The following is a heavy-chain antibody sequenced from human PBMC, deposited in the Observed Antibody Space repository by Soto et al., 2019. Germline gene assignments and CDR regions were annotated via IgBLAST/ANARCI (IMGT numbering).Heavy chain of an antibody. Sequence: ASVKVSCKASGYTFTSYAMHWVRQAPGQSLEWMGWINAGNVNTKYSQKFQGRVTITRDTSASTAYMELSSLRSEDTAVYYCARALNYYDSSGYLYWGQGTLVTVSS. CDR2: INAGNVNT. V-gene: IGHV1-3*01. CDR3: ARALNYYDSSGYLY. J-gene: IGHJ4*02. D-gene: IGHD3-22*01. CDR1: GYTFTSYA.